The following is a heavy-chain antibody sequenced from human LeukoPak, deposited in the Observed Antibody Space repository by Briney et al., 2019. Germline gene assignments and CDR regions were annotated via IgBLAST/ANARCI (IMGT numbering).Heavy chain of an antibody. CDR2: IRYDGSNK. Sequence: GGSLRLSCAASGFTFSSYGMHWVRQAPGKGLEWVAFIRYDGSNKYYADSVKGRFTISRDNSKNTLYLQMNSLRAEDTAVYYCAKDRGSGWSRGDFDYWGQGTLVTVSS. V-gene: IGHV3-30*02. D-gene: IGHD6-19*01. CDR3: AKDRGSGWSRGDFDY. J-gene: IGHJ4*02. CDR1: GFTFSSYG.